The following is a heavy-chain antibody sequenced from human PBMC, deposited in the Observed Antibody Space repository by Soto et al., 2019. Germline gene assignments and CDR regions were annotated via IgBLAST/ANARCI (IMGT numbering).Heavy chain of an antibody. J-gene: IGHJ5*02. D-gene: IGHD2-15*01. CDR2: IYYSGST. CDR3: ATREVGGSCVYPFDP. Sequence: PSETLSLTCTVSGGSISSSNYYWGWIRQPPGKGLEWIGSIYYSGSTYYNPSLKSRATISVDTSKNQFSLKLSSVTAADPAVYYCATREVGGSCVYPFDPWGQGTLVTVFS. V-gene: IGHV4-39*01. CDR1: GGSISSSNYY.